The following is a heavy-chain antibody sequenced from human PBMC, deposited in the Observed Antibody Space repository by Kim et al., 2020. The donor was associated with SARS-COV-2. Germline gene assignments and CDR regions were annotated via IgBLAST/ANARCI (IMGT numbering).Heavy chain of an antibody. V-gene: IGHV3-33*01. CDR1: GFAMSSYG. CDR3: ARDYAGYFKGLDV. J-gene: IGHJ6*02. CDR2: IWYDGGNK. D-gene: IGHD3-9*01. Sequence: GSLRLSCAASGFAMSSYGMHWVRQAPGKGLEWVSLIWYDGGNKYYADSVKGRLTISRDNSKNTLYLQMNSLRAEDTAVYYCARDYAGYFKGLDVWGQGT.